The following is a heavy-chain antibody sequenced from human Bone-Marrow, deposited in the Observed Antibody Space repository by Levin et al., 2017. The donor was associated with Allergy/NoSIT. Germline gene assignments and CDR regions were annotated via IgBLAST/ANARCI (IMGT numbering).Heavy chain of an antibody. D-gene: IGHD3-22*01. CDR1: GFTFSSYG. CDR3: AKERVITMIVVVMDYYYYGMDV. J-gene: IGHJ6*02. V-gene: IGHV3-30*18. Sequence: GGSLRLSCAASGFTFSSYGMHWVRQAPGKGLEWVAVISYDGSNKYYADSVKGRFTISRDNSKNTLYLQMNSLRAEDTAVYYCAKERVITMIVVVMDYYYYGMDVWGQGTTVTVSS. CDR2: ISYDGSNK.